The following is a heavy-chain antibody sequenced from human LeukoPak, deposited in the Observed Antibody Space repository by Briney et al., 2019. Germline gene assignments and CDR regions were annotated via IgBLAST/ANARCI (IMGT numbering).Heavy chain of an antibody. CDR2: IYYSGST. CDR3: ARLDSSGWYYFDY. D-gene: IGHD6-19*01. J-gene: IGHJ4*02. Sequence: SETLSLTCTVSGGSISSYYWSWIRQPPGKGLEWIGYIYYSGSTNYNPSLKSRVTISVDTSKNQFSLKLSSVTAADTAVYYCARLDSSGWYYFDYWGQGTLVTVSS. CDR1: GGSISSYY. V-gene: IGHV4-59*08.